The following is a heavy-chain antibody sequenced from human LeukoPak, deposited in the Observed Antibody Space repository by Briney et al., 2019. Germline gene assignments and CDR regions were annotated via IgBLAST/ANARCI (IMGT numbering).Heavy chain of an antibody. Sequence: GGSLRLSSAASGFTFSSYSMNWVRQAPGKGLEWVSSISSSSSYIYYADSVKGRFTISRDNAKNSLYPQMNGLRAEDTAVYYCARGSGRNPYYFDYWGQGTLVTVSS. CDR2: ISSSSSYI. V-gene: IGHV3-21*01. J-gene: IGHJ4*02. D-gene: IGHD3-10*01. CDR3: ARGSGRNPYYFDY. CDR1: GFTFSSYS.